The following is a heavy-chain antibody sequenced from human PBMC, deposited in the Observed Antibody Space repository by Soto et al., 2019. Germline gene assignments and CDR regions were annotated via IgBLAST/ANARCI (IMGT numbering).Heavy chain of an antibody. D-gene: IGHD1-26*01. V-gene: IGHV5-51*01. J-gene: IGHJ6*02. CDR2: IYPSDSDT. CDR3: ARSGLDYYYGADV. CDR1: GYRFTSYW. Sequence: PGESLKISCKGFGYRFTSYWIGWVRQMPGKGLEWMGIIYPSDSDTRYSPSFKGQVTISVDKSISTAYLQWSSLKASDTAMYYCARSGLDYYYGADVWGPGTTVTVSS.